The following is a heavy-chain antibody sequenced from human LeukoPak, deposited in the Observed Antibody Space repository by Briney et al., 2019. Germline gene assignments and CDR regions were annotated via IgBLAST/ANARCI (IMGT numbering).Heavy chain of an antibody. CDR2: ISGSGGST. CDR1: GFTFSSYD. D-gene: IGHD6-13*01. CDR3: AREGRAYRYSSSWYPTPSWFDP. J-gene: IGHJ5*02. V-gene: IGHV3-23*01. Sequence: GGSLRLSCAASGFTFSSYDMTWVRQAPGRGLEWVSAISGSGGSTYYADSVKGRFTISRDNSKNTLYLQMNSLRAEDTAVYYCAREGRAYRYSSSWYPTPSWFDPWGQGTLVTVSS.